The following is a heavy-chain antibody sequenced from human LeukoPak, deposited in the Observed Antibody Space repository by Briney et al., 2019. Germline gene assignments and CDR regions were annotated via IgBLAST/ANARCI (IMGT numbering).Heavy chain of an antibody. D-gene: IGHD3-10*01. CDR2: ISYDGSNK. J-gene: IGHJ4*02. CDR1: GFTFSGYG. Sequence: GVSLRLSCAASGFTFSGYGMHWVRQAPGKGLEWVAVISYDGSNKYYADSVKGRFTISRDNSKNTLYLQMNSLRAEDTAVYYCAKDRAYGSGSYYNGLLDYWGQGTLVTVSS. CDR3: AKDRAYGSGSYYNGLLDY. V-gene: IGHV3-30*18.